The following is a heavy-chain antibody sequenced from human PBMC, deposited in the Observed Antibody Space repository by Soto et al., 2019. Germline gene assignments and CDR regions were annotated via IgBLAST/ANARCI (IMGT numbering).Heavy chain of an antibody. Sequence: GGSLRLSCAASGFTFSIYGMHWVRQAPGKGLEWVAVIWYDGSNKYYADSVKGRFTISRDNSKNTLYLQMNSLRAEDTAVYYCAKGVYYYYMDVWGKGATVTVSS. V-gene: IGHV3-33*06. CDR1: GFTFSIYG. CDR3: AKGVYYYYMDV. D-gene: IGHD2-8*01. J-gene: IGHJ6*03. CDR2: IWYDGSNK.